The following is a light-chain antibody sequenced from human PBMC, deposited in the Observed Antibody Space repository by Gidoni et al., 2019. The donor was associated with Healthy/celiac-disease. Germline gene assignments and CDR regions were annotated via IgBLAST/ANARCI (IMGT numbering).Light chain of an antibody. CDR1: QSISSY. J-gene: IGKJ1*01. V-gene: IGKV1-39*01. CDR2: AAS. Sequence: DIQMTHSPSSLSASVGDRVTITCRASQSISSYLNWYQQKPGKAPKLLIYAASSLQSGVPPRFSGSGSGTDFTITISSLQPEDFATYYCQQSYSTWTFGQGTKVEIK. CDR3: QQSYSTWT.